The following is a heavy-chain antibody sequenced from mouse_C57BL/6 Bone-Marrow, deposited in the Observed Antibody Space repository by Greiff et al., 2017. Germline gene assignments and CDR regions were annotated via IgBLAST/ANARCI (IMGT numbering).Heavy chain of an antibody. J-gene: IGHJ1*01. CDR3: TREVHGSPWYYDV. CDR1: GFTFSSYA. Sequence: EVKLVESGEGLVKPGGSLKLSCAASGFTFSSYAMSWVRQTPEKRLEWVAYISSGGDYIYYADTVKGRFTISRDNARNTLYLQMRSLKSEDTAMYYCTREVHGSPWYYDVWGAGTTVTVSS. V-gene: IGHV5-9-1*02. CDR2: ISSGGDYI. D-gene: IGHD1-1*01.